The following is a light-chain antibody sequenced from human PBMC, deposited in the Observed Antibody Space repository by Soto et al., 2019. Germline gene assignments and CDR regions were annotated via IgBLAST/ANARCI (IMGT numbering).Light chain of an antibody. CDR3: ETWDSNTRV. V-gene: IGLV4-60*02. J-gene: IGLJ3*02. Sequence: QPVLTQSSSASASLGSSVKLTCTLSSGHSSYIIAWHQQQPAKAPRYLMKLEGSGSYNKGSGVPDRCSGSSSGADRYLTISNLQFEDEADYYCETWDSNTRVFGGGTKLTVL. CDR1: SGHSSYI. CDR2: LEGSGSY.